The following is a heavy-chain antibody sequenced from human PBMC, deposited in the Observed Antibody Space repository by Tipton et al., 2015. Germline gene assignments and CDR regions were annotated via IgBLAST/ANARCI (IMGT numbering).Heavy chain of an antibody. CDR1: GFTFSDYA. J-gene: IGHJ4*02. D-gene: IGHD3-22*01. Sequence: SLRLSCAASGFTFSDYAIHWVRQAPGKGLEWVSGITWNSERIGYADSVKGRFTISRDNAKNSLYLQMNSLRPEDTAFYYCAKDISFYDSGAFDFWGQGTLVTVSS. V-gene: IGHV3-9*01. CDR3: AKDISFYDSGAFDF. CDR2: ITWNSERI.